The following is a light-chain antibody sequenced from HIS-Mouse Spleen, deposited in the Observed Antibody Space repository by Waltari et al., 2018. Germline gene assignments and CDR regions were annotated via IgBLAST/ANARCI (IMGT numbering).Light chain of an antibody. CDR2: GDS. V-gene: IGLV3-21*03. Sequence: SYVLTQPPSVSVAPGKTARITCGGNNIGSKSVHWYQQKPGQAPVLVVYGDSDRPSGIPDRFSGSNSGNTATLTIRRVEAGDEADYYCQVWDSSSDHVVFGGGTKLTVL. CDR3: QVWDSSSDHVV. CDR1: NIGSKS. J-gene: IGLJ2*01.